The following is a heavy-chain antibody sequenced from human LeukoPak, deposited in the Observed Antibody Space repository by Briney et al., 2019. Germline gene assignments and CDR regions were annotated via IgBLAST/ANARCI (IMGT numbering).Heavy chain of an antibody. Sequence: PGGFLRLSCAASGFTLDDYGMSWVRQAPGKGLAWVSCITWNGGITAYADSVTGRFTIFRDNAKNSLYLQMNSLRIEDTALYYCARDRLSGDAFDIWGQGTMVSVSS. CDR3: ARDRLSGDAFDI. V-gene: IGHV3-20*04. CDR1: GFTLDDYG. J-gene: IGHJ3*02. CDR2: ITWNGGIT. D-gene: IGHD7-27*01.